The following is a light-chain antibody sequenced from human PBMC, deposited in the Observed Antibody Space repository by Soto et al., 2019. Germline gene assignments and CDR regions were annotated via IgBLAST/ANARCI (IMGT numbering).Light chain of an antibody. J-gene: IGLJ3*02. V-gene: IGLV2-14*01. CDR1: SSDVGGYNF. CDR2: EVN. Sequence: QSVLTQPASVSGSPGQSITISCTGTSSDVGGYNFVSWYQQHPGKAPKLMIYEVNKRPSGVSNRFSGSKSANTASLTISGLQAEDGADYYCSSYTSSNTLVFGGGTKVTVL. CDR3: SSYTSSNTLV.